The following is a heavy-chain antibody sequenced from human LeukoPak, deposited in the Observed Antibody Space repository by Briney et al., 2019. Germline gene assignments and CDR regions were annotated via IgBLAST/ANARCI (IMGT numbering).Heavy chain of an antibody. V-gene: IGHV1-2*04. CDR1: GYTFTSYD. D-gene: IGHD5-12*01. J-gene: IGHJ4*02. CDR2: INPNSGGT. Sequence: ASVKVSCKASGYTFTSYDINWVRQAPGQGLEWMGWINPNSGGTNYAQKFQGWVTMTRDTSISTAYMELSRLRSDDTAVYYCARDGSGYGLDYWGQGTLVTVSS. CDR3: ARDGSGYGLDY.